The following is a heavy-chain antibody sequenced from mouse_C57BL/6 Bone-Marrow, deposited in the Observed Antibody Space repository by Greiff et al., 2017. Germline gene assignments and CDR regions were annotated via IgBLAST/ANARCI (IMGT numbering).Heavy chain of an antibody. D-gene: IGHD2-1*01. V-gene: IGHV5-4*01. CDR3: ARERGLTTLYCNALDY. CDR2: ISDGGSYT. J-gene: IGHJ4*01. Sequence: EVKVVESGGGLVKPGGSLKLSCAASGFTFSSYAMSWVRQTPEKRLEWVATISDGGSYTYYPDDVKGRFTISRDNAKNNLYLQMSHLKSEDTAMYYCARERGLTTLYCNALDYWGQGTSVTVSA. CDR1: GFTFSSYA.